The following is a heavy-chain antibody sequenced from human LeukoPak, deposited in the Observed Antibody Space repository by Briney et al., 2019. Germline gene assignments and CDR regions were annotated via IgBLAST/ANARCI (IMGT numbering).Heavy chain of an antibody. J-gene: IGHJ4*02. Sequence: PGGSLRLSCAASGFTLSSYAMHWVRQAPGKGLEWVAVISYDGSNKYYADSVKGRFTISRDNSKNTLYLQMNSLRAEDTAVYYCARDKGISVAGTGGFDYWGQGTLVTVSS. V-gene: IGHV3-30-3*01. CDR2: ISYDGSNK. CDR1: GFTLSSYA. CDR3: ARDKGISVAGTGGFDY. D-gene: IGHD6-19*01.